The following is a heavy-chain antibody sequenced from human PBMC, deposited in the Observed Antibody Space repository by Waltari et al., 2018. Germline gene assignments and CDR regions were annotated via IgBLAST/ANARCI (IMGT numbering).Heavy chain of an antibody. V-gene: IGHV1-69*01. D-gene: IGHD3-22*01. CDR3: ATRDYYDSSGYYPYWYFDL. Sequence: QVQLVQSGAEVKKPGSSVKVSCKASGGTFSSYAISWVRQAPGQGLEWMGGLIPLFGTANYSQKFPGRVTIPADESTSTAYMELSSLRSEDTAVYYCATRDYYDSSGYYPYWYFDLWGRGTLFTVSS. CDR2: LIPLFGTA. CDR1: GGTFSSYA. J-gene: IGHJ2*01.